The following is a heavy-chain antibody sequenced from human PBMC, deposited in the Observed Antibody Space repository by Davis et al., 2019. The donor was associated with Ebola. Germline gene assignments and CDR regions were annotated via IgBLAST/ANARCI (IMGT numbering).Heavy chain of an antibody. Sequence: SVKVSCKASGGTFSSYAISWVRQAPGQGLEWMGRIIPILGIANYAQKFQGRVTITADESTSTAYMELSSLRSEDTAVYYCARITYYDILTGYSGGWFDPWGQGTLVTVSS. D-gene: IGHD3-9*01. J-gene: IGHJ5*02. CDR3: ARITYYDILTGYSGGWFDP. V-gene: IGHV1-69*04. CDR1: GGTFSSYA. CDR2: IIPILGIA.